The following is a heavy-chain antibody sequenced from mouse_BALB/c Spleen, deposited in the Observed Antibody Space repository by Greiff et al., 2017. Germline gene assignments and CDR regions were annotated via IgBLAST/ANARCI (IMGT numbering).Heavy chain of an antibody. CDR1: GYTFTEYI. J-gene: IGHJ4*01. V-gene: IGHV1-62-2*01. D-gene: IGHD2-1*01. Sequence: QVQLQQSGAGLVKPGASVKLSCKASGYTFTEYIIHWVKQRPGQGLEWIGWFYPGSGSIKYNEKFKDKATLTADKSSSTVYMELSRLTSEDSAVYFGESPYGKGHNYAMDDWGQGTTVTVSS. CDR3: ESPYGKGHNYAMDD. CDR2: FYPGSGSI.